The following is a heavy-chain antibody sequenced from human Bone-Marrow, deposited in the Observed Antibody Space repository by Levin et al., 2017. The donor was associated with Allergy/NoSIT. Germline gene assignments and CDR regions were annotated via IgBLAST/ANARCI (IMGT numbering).Heavy chain of an antibody. J-gene: IGHJ4*02. Sequence: GESLKISCAASGFTFSSYAMSWVRQAPGKGLEWVSAISGSGGSTYYADSVKGRFTISRDNSKNTLYLQMNSLRAEDTAVYYCAKVRLTTFYFDYWGQGTLVTVSS. CDR3: AKVRLTTFYFDY. CDR2: ISGSGGST. V-gene: IGHV3-23*01. CDR1: GFTFSSYA. D-gene: IGHD4-17*01.